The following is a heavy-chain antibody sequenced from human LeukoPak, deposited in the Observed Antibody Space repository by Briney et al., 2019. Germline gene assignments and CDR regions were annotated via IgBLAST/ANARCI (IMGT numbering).Heavy chain of an antibody. Sequence: GRSLRLSCAATGFTFSNYAMIWVSQASGKGLEWGSYISNTGSTIYYADSVKGRFTISRDNAKNSLYLQMNSLRAEDTAAYYCARGGAADYWGQGTLVTVSS. CDR1: GFTFSNYA. CDR2: ISNTGSTI. V-gene: IGHV3-48*03. D-gene: IGHD1-26*01. CDR3: ARGGAADY. J-gene: IGHJ4*02.